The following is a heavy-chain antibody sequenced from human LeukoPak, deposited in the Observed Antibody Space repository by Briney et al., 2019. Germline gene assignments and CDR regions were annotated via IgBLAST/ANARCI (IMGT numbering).Heavy chain of an antibody. CDR2: ISGSGGST. CDR3: AGVAWRQHLPLGPWYFDL. V-gene: IGHV3-23*01. J-gene: IGHJ2*01. D-gene: IGHD3-10*01. CDR1: GFTFSSYA. Sequence: GGSLRLSCAASGFTFSSYAMSWVRQAPGKGLEWVSAISGSGGSTYYADSVKGRFTISRDNSKNTLYLQMNSLRAEDTAVYYCAGVAWRQHLPLGPWYFDLWGRGTLVTVSS.